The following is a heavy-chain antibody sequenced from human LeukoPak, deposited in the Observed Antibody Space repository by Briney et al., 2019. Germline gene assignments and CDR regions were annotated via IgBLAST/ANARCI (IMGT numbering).Heavy chain of an antibody. D-gene: IGHD5-18*01. CDR3: ARVPPNTAMVVDAFDI. J-gene: IGHJ3*02. CDR1: GGSFSGYY. Sequence: SETLSLTCAVYGGSFSGYYWSWIRQPPGKGLEWIGEISHSGSTNYNPSLKSRVTISVDTSKNQFSLKLSSVTAADTAVYYCARVPPNTAMVVDAFDIWGQGTMVTVSS. V-gene: IGHV4-34*01. CDR2: ISHSGST.